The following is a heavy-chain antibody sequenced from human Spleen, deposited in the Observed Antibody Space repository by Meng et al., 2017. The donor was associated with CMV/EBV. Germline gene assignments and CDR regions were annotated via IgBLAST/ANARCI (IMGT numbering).Heavy chain of an antibody. CDR3: AKSYSTIFGVVIIYDFDY. D-gene: IGHD3-3*01. CDR2: INPSGGST. V-gene: IGHV1-46*01. Sequence: ASVKVSCKASGGTFSSYAISWVRQAPGQGLEWMGIINPSGGSTTYAQKFQGRVTMTRDTSTSTVYMELSSLRSEDTAVYYCAKSYSTIFGVVIIYDFDYWGQGTLVTVSS. CDR1: GGTFSSYA. J-gene: IGHJ4*02.